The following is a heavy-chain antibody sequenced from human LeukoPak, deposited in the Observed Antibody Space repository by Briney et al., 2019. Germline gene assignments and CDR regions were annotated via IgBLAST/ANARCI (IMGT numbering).Heavy chain of an antibody. Sequence: SETLSLTCAVYGGSFSGYYWSWIRQPPGKGLEWIGEINHSGSTNYNPSLKSRVTISVDTSKNQFSLKLSSVTAADTAVNYCARVGYSSSFNWFDPRGQGTLVTVSS. V-gene: IGHV4-34*01. CDR2: INHSGST. J-gene: IGHJ5*02. D-gene: IGHD6-13*01. CDR1: GGSFSGYY. CDR3: ARVGYSSSFNWFDP.